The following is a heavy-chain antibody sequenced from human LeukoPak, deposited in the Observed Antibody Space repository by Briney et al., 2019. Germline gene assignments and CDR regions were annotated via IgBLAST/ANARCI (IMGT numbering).Heavy chain of an antibody. CDR2: IIPIFSTA. D-gene: IGHD6-19*01. Sequence: SVKVSCKASGGTFSSYAISWVRQAPGQGLEWMGGIIPIFSTANYAQKFQGRVTITTDESTSTAYMELSSLRSEDTAVYYCARWLRYYYYMDVWGKGTTVTVSS. CDR1: GGTFSSYA. V-gene: IGHV1-69*05. J-gene: IGHJ6*03. CDR3: ARWLRYYYYMDV.